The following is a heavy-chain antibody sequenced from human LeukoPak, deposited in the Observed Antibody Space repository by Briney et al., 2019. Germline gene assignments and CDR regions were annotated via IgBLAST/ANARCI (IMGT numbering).Heavy chain of an antibody. Sequence: SETLSLTCTVSGGSISSYYWGWIRQPPGKGLEWIGSIYYSGSTYYNPSLKSRVTISVDTSKNQFSLKLSSVTAADTAVYYCAGGNWGYYFDYWGQGTLVTVSS. CDR1: GGSISSYY. CDR3: AGGNWGYYFDY. V-gene: IGHV4-39*07. J-gene: IGHJ4*02. CDR2: IYYSGST. D-gene: IGHD7-27*01.